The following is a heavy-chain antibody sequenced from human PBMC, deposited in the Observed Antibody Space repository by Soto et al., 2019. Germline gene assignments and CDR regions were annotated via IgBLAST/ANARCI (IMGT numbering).Heavy chain of an antibody. V-gene: IGHV1-8*01. CDR1: GYTFTSYD. CDR2: MNPNSGNT. D-gene: IGHD4-17*01. CDR3: ARVHTVTTYFDV. Sequence: QVQLVQSGAEVKKPGASVKVSCKASGYTFTSYDINWVRQATGQGLEWMGWMNPNSGNTGSAQRFQGRLTMTRNTSINTAYMELTSLTSEAAAVYFCARVHTVTTYFDVWGRGTLVTVSS. J-gene: IGHJ2*01.